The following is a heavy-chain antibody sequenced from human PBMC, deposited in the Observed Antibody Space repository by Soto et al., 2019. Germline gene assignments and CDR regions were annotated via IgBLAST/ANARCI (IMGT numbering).Heavy chain of an antibody. CDR3: ASSPGSGFET. V-gene: IGHV1-18*04. CDR2: IKVDSGYT. Sequence: QLQLVQSAAEVKKPGASVRVSCKAYGYPFIKYGISWIRQAPEQGLEWMGWIKVDSGYTKYAQKFQGRVTMPADTSSDTALMELRSLRLDDTAVDFCASSPGSGFETWGQGPLVSVSS. CDR1: GYPFIKYG. J-gene: IGHJ5*02. D-gene: IGHD3-10*01.